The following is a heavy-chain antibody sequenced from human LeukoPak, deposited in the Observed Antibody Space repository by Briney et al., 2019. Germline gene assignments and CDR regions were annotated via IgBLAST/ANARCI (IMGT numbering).Heavy chain of an antibody. J-gene: IGHJ5*02. Sequence: PSETLSLTCTVSGGSISSYYWSWIRQPPGKGLEWIGYIYYSGSTNYNPSLKSRVTISVDASKNQFSLRLSSVTAADTAVYYCARTARYQGGGFDPWGQGTLVIVSS. CDR3: ARTARYQGGGFDP. V-gene: IGHV4-59*12. CDR1: GGSISSYY. D-gene: IGHD2-21*02. CDR2: IYYSGST.